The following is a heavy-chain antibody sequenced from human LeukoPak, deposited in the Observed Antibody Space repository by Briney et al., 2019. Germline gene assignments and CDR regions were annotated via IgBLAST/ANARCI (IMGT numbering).Heavy chain of an antibody. CDR3: ARDIVVVVADRLSCEGYMDV. Sequence: EASVKVSCKASGGTFSSYAISWVRQAPGQGLEWMGGIIPIFGTANYAQKFQGRVTITADESTSTAYMELSSLRSEDTAVYYCARDIVVVVADRLSCEGYMDVWGKGTTVTVSS. V-gene: IGHV1-69*13. D-gene: IGHD2-15*01. CDR2: IIPIFGTA. J-gene: IGHJ6*03. CDR1: GGTFSSYA.